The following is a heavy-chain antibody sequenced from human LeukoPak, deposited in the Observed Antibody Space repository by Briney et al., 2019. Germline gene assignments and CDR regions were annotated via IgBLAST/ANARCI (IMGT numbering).Heavy chain of an antibody. Sequence: GGSLRLSCAASGFTFSSYGMSWVRQAPGKGLEWVSAISGGGGSTYYADSVKGRFTISRDNAKNSLYLQMNSLRAEDTAVYYCAREGVAMISLALDYWGQGTLVTVSS. V-gene: IGHV3-23*01. D-gene: IGHD5-12*01. CDR1: GFTFSSYG. CDR3: AREGVAMISLALDY. J-gene: IGHJ4*02. CDR2: ISGGGGST.